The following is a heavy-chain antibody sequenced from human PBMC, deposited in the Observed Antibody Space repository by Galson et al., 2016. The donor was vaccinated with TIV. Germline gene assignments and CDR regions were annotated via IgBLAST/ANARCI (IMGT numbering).Heavy chain of an antibody. CDR1: GFTFKNFG. V-gene: IGHV3-33*01. J-gene: IGHJ4*02. D-gene: IGHD2-2*01. CDR2: IWYDGTNK. CDR3: ARDPGLNASNTSPYYFDS. Sequence: SLRLSCAASGFTFKNFGMHWVRQAPGKGLEWVACIWYDGTNKFYADSVKGRFTISTDNSKNTLSLQMNSLRAEGTAVYYCARDPGLNASNTSPYYFDSWGQGTLVTVSS.